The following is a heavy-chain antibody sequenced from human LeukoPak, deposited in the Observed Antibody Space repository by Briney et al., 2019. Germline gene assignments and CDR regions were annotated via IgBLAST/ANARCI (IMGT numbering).Heavy chain of an antibody. J-gene: IGHJ4*02. CDR2: INSDGSTT. V-gene: IGHV3-74*01. D-gene: IGHD3-3*01. CDR3: ARTYDFWSGYASALDY. Sequence: GGSLRLSCGASGFTFSSYWMHWVRQAPGKGLVWISRINSDGSTTSYADAVKGRFTISRDNAKNSLYLQMNSLRDEDTAVYYCARTYDFWSGYASALDYWGQGTLVTVSS. CDR1: GFTFSSYW.